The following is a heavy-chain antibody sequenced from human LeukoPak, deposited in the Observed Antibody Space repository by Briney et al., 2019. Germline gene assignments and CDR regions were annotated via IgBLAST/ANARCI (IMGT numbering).Heavy chain of an antibody. CDR3: AKGTPDYYDCSGYSLRDYYYYYMDV. CDR2: ISGSGGST. J-gene: IGHJ6*03. D-gene: IGHD3-22*01. Sequence: PGGSLRLSCAASGFTFSSYAMSWVRQAPGKGLEWVSAISGSGGSTYYADSVKGRFTISRDNSKNTLYLQMNSLRAEDTAVYYCAKGTPDYYDCSGYSLRDYYYYYMDVWGKGTTVTVSS. CDR1: GFTFSSYA. V-gene: IGHV3-23*01.